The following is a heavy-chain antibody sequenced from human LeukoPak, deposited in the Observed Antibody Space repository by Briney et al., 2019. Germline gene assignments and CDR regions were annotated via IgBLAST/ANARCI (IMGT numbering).Heavy chain of an antibody. CDR2: IYTSRST. CDR1: GDSIGSYY. V-gene: IGHV4-4*07. CDR3: ASLRERSYYARGFDY. Sequence: SETLSLTCTVSGDSIGSYYWSWIRQPAGKGLEWIGRIYTSRSTNYNPSLKSRITISVDTSKNQFSLKLSSVTAADTAVYYCASLRERSYYARGFDYWGQGTLVTVSS. D-gene: IGHD1-26*01. J-gene: IGHJ4*02.